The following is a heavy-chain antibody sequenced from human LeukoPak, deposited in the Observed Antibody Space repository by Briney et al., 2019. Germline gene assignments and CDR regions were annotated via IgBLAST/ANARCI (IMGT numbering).Heavy chain of an antibody. CDR2: ISHSGGTT. CDR3: AKDRGQLLNDAFDI. Sequence: GGSLRLSCAASGFTFSTYAMRWVRQAPGMGLELVSGISHSGGTTYYADSVKGRFTISRDNSKNTVYLQMNSLRAEDTALYYCAKDRGQLLNDAFDIWGQGTMVTVSS. D-gene: IGHD1-1*01. J-gene: IGHJ3*02. CDR1: GFTFSTYA. V-gene: IGHV3-23*01.